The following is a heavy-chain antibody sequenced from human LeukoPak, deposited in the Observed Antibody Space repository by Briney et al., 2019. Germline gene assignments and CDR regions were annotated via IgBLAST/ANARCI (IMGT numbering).Heavy chain of an antibody. D-gene: IGHD3-9*01. Sequence: GRSLRLSCAASGFIFDDYAMHWVRQAPGRGLEWVSGISLNSGSIDYAHSVKGRLTIYRDNAKNSLYLQVNSLRAQATALYYCAEDRYFDPPLIESLGLGTLVTVPS. J-gene: IGHJ4*02. CDR1: GFIFDDYA. V-gene: IGHV3-9*01. CDR2: ISLNSGSI. CDR3: AEDRYFDPPLIES.